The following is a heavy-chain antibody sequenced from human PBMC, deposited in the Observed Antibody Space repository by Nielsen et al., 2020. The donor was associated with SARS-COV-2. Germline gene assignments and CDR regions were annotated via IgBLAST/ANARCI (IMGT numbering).Heavy chain of an antibody. J-gene: IGHJ5*02. Sequence: WIRQPPGKGLEWIGYIYYSGSTNYNPSLKSRVTISVDTSKNQFSLKLSSVTAADTAVYYCARGLCSGGNCYSRGGRWFDPWGQGTLVTVSS. V-gene: IGHV4-59*01. CDR2: IYYSGST. D-gene: IGHD2-15*01. CDR3: ARGLCSGGNCYSRGGRWFDP.